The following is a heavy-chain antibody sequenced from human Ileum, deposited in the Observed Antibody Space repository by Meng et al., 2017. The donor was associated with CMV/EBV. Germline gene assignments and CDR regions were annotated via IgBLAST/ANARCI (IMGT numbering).Heavy chain of an antibody. D-gene: IGHD1-26*01. Sequence: EVQLVESGGGLVKPGGSLRLSCAASEFIFKTYDMYWVRQAPGKGLEWVSSIGRSGTDVAYADPVEGRFTISRDKNSLYLEMKSLRADDTAVYYCLTDPNWGAFWGQGTLVTVSS. CDR2: IGRSGTDV. CDR3: LTDPNWGAF. V-gene: IGHV3-21*01. CDR1: EFIFKTYD. J-gene: IGHJ4*02.